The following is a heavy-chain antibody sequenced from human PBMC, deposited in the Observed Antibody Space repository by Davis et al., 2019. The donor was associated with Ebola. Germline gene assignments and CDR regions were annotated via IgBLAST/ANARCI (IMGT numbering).Heavy chain of an antibody. CDR3: LGDPNWAFGY. CDR2: INGGGTRT. D-gene: IGHD7-27*01. CDR1: GFTFGSYG. J-gene: IGHJ4*02. V-gene: IGHV3-23*01. Sequence: PGGSLRLSCAASGFTFGSYGMNWVRQAPGKGLEYVANINGGGTRTYYAAFVEGRFTLSRDNSKNTLYLEMNSLRVEDTAVYYCLGDPNWAFGYWGQGALVTVSS.